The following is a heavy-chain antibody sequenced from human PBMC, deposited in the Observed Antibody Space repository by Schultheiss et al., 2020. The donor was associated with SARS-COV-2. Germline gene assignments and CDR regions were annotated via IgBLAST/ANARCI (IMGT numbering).Heavy chain of an antibody. V-gene: IGHV4-34*01. Sequence: GSLRLSCAASGFTFSGYSMNWVRQPPGKGLEWIGEINHSGSTNYNPSLKSRVTISVDTSKNQFSLKLSSVTAADTAVYYCARGPQGRDYWGQGTLVTVSS. CDR1: GFTFSGYS. J-gene: IGHJ4*02. CDR2: INHSGST. CDR3: ARGPQGRDY.